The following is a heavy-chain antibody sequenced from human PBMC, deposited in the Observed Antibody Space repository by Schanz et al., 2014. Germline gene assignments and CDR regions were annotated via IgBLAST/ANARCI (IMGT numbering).Heavy chain of an antibody. CDR1: GFTFSDYC. CDR3: ARGARQYSGSYSPSDY. D-gene: IGHD1-26*01. V-gene: IGHV3-11*06. Sequence: QVQLVESGGGLVKPGGSLRLSCAASGFTFSDYCMVWIRQAPGKGLEWVSYISGSDNYINYADSVKGRLTISRDTAKNALFLLRSSLRAEDSAVYYCARGARQYSGSYSPSDYWGQGTLVTVSS. CDR2: ISGSDNYI. J-gene: IGHJ4*02.